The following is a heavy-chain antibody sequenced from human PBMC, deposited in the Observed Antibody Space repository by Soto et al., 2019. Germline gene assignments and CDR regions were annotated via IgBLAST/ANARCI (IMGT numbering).Heavy chain of an antibody. Sequence: DSVQVSCQASGYTFPSYGISWVRQAPGQGLEWMGWISAYNGNTNYAQKLQGRVTMTTDTSTSTAYMELRSLRSDDTAVYYCARDGPYYDRSFDYWGQGTMVTFSS. J-gene: IGHJ4*02. CDR3: ARDGPYYDRSFDY. CDR1: GYTFPSYG. V-gene: IGHV1-18*01. D-gene: IGHD3-22*01. CDR2: ISAYNGNT.